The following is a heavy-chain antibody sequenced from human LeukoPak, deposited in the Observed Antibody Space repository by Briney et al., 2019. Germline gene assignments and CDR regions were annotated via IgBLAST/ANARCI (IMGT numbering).Heavy chain of an antibody. CDR2: IYTSGST. Sequence: SETLSLTCTVSGGSISSYYWSWIRQPAGKGLKWIGRIYTSGSTNYNPSLKSRVTMSVDTSKNQFSLKLSSVTAADTAVYYCARVAAAHGFDPWGQGTLVTVSS. CDR1: GGSISSYY. J-gene: IGHJ5*02. CDR3: ARVAAAHGFDP. D-gene: IGHD6-13*01. V-gene: IGHV4-4*07.